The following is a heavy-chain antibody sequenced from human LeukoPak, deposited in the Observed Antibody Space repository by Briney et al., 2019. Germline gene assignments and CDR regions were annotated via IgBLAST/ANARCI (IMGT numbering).Heavy chain of an antibody. CDR2: IDDSGNT. J-gene: IGHJ6*03. D-gene: IGHD2-2*01. V-gene: IGHV4-59*01. CDR1: GGSMKRSY. CDR3: ARDSSPAALPYMDA. Sequence: AETLSLTCLVSGGSMKRSYWTWIRQAPGKGLEWIGNIDDSGNTNYSPSLKSSITISLDTSKNQFSLRVTSVTAADRALYFCARDSSPAALPYMDAWGQGTTVTVSS.